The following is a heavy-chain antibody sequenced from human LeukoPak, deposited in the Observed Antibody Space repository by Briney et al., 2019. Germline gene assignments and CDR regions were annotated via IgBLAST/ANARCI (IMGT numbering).Heavy chain of an antibody. CDR3: AKIGYGDYFEH. CDR2: ISPSGSTI. J-gene: IGHJ1*01. Sequence: GSLRLSCAASGFIFSDYYMTWIRQAPGKGLEWVSYISPSGSTIYYADSVKGRFTISRDNAKNSLYLQMNSLRAEDTAVYYCAKIGYGDYFEHWGQGSLVTVST. CDR1: GFIFSDYY. D-gene: IGHD5-12*01. V-gene: IGHV3-11*01.